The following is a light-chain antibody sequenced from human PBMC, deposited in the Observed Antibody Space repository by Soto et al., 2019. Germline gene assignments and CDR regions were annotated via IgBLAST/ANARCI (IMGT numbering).Light chain of an antibody. J-gene: IGKJ1*01. CDR3: QHYNSYPWT. V-gene: IGKV1-5*01. CDR2: HAS. Sequence: DIQMTQSPSTLSASIGDRVTITCRASQTINNWLAWYQQKPGKAPNLLIYHASNLETGVPSRFSGSAFGTEFTLTISSLQPVDFATYYCQHYNSYPWTFGQGTKVVIK. CDR1: QTINNW.